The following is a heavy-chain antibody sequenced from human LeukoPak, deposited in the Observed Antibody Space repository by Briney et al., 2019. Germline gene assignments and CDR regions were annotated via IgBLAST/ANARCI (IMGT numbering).Heavy chain of an antibody. CDR1: GFTFSSYS. J-gene: IGHJ3*02. CDR2: ISSSSSYI. D-gene: IGHD3-16*02. Sequence: GGSLRLSCAASGFTFSSYSMNLVRQAPGKGLEWVSSISSSSSYIYYPDSVKGRCTISRDNAKNSLYLQMNSLRAEDTAVYCCARGGLSDVFDIWGQGTMVTVSS. CDR3: ARGGLSDVFDI. V-gene: IGHV3-21*01.